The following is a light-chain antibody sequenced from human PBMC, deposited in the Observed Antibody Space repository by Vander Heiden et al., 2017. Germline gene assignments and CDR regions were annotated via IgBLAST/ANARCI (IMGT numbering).Light chain of an antibody. V-gene: IGLV1-51*01. CDR2: DNN. CDR1: SSNIANNY. CDR3: ATWDSGLSVVI. J-gene: IGLJ2*01. Sequence: QSLLTQPPSVSAAPGQRVTISCSGSSSNIANNYVSWYQHLPRRAPKLLIYDNNKRPAGIPDRFSGSQSGTPATLGITGLQTGDEADYYCATWDSGLSVVIFGGGTQLTVL.